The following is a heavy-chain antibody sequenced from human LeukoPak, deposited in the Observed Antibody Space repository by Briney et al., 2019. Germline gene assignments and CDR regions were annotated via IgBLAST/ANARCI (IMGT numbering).Heavy chain of an antibody. J-gene: IGHJ4*02. Sequence: GASVTVSYKPSGYTFTDYYIHWVRQAPGQGLEWMGWIKPNSGGTNYAQTVQDKVTHHRGTSISTAYLELSRLRSDDTAVYYCARGKVATIEIGPLDYWGQGTRVTVS. CDR3: ARGKVATIEIGPLDY. CDR1: GYTFTDYY. CDR2: IKPNSGGT. D-gene: IGHD5-12*01. V-gene: IGHV1-2*02.